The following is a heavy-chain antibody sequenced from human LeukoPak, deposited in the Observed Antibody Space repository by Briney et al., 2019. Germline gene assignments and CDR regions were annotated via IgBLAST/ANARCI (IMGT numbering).Heavy chain of an antibody. CDR2: ISDSGEHT. V-gene: IGHV3-23*01. Sequence: PGGSLRLSCAASGFTFSSYGMHWVRQAPGKGLEWVSGISDSGEHTHYADSVKGRFSISRDTSTNTLFMQMNSLRVEDTAIYYCAKIQGWFNDAFHIGGQGTNVIVSS. CDR1: GFTFSSYG. CDR3: AKIQGWFNDAFHI. J-gene: IGHJ3*02. D-gene: IGHD6-19*01.